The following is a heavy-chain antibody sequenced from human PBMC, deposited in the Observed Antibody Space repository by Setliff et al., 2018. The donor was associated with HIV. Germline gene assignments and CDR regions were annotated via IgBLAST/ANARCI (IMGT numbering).Heavy chain of an antibody. CDR2: VIPKSDTR. V-gene: IGHV1-69*06. CDR1: GDIFTDFQ. Sequence: ASVKVSCKASGDIFTDFQIHWVRQAPGQGLEWMGKVIPKSDTRDYAQKLRGRVTITADKPSNTVYMELTSLTSEDTAVYYCARVGRGYYDILTGISVWGQGTLVTVSS. J-gene: IGHJ4*02. D-gene: IGHD3-9*01. CDR3: ARVGRGYYDILTGISV.